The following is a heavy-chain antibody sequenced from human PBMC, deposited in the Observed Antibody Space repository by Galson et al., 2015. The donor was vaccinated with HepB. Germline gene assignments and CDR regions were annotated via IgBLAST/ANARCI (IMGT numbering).Heavy chain of an antibody. CDR1: GGSISSSNW. CDR3: ATYVDMSGAFDI. Sequence: LSLTCAVSGGSISSSNWWSWVRQPPGKGLEWIGEIYHSGSTNYNPSLKSRVTISVDKSKNQFSLKLSSATAADTAVYYCATYVDMSGAFDIWGQGTMVTVSS. D-gene: IGHD5-12*01. V-gene: IGHV4-4*02. CDR2: IYHSGST. J-gene: IGHJ3*02.